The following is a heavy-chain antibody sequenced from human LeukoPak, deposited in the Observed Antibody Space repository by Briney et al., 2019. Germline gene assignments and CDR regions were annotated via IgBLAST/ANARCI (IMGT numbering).Heavy chain of an antibody. CDR2: IIPIFGTA. V-gene: IGHV1-69*05. CDR3: ARGGRYSSSWYGDY. Sequence: GASAKVSCKASGGTFSSYAISWVRQAPGQGLEWMGGIIPIFGTANYAQKFQGRVTITTDESTSTAYMELSSLRSEDTAVYYCARGGRYSSSWYGDYWGQGTLVTVSS. D-gene: IGHD6-13*01. CDR1: GGTFSSYA. J-gene: IGHJ4*02.